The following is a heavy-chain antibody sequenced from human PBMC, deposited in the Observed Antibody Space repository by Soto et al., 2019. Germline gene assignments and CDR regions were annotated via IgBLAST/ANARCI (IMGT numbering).Heavy chain of an antibody. CDR2: IYYSGST. CDR3: ARLYGFSGFDY. D-gene: IGHD6-25*01. Sequence: SLTCTVSGGSISSYYWSWIRQPPGKGLEWIGYIYYSGSTNYNPSLKSRVTISVDTSKNQFSLKLSSVTAADTAVYYCARLYGFSGFDYWGQGTLVTVSS. V-gene: IGHV4-59*08. J-gene: IGHJ4*02. CDR1: GGSISSYY.